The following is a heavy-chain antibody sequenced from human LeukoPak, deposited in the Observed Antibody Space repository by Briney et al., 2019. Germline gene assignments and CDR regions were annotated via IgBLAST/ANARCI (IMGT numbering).Heavy chain of an antibody. V-gene: IGHV1-69*13. CDR3: AREGGGYSYGLHYFDY. D-gene: IGHD5-18*01. CDR1: GGTFSSYA. CDR2: IIPIFGTA. Sequence: SVKVSCTASGGTFSSYAISWVRQAPGQGLEWMGGIIPIFGTANYAQKFQGRVTITADESTSTAYMELSSLRSEDTAVYYCAREGGGYSYGLHYFDYWGQGTLVTVSS. J-gene: IGHJ4*02.